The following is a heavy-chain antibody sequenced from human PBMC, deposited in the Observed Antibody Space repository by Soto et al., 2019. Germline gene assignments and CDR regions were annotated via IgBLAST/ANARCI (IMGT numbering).Heavy chain of an antibody. CDR1: GGSISTYF. J-gene: IGHJ5*02. CDR2: LYYSGRT. CDR3: ARVRQYGDSGYWFDA. D-gene: IGHD2-21*02. V-gene: IGHV4-59*01. Sequence: PSETLSLTCTVSGGSISTYFWTWIRQPPGKGLEWIGYLYYSGRTNYNPSLKTRATIAIDTSKSHFSLKLSSVTAADTATYYCARVRQYGDSGYWFDAWGQGTLVTVPQ.